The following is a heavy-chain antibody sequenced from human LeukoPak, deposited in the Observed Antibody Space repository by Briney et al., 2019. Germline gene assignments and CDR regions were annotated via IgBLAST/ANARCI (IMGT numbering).Heavy chain of an antibody. D-gene: IGHD4-17*01. V-gene: IGHV1-2*02. CDR3: ATTTGGDYAFDY. CDR1: GYTFTGYY. Sequence: GASVKVSCKASGYTFTGYYMHWVRQAPGRGLEWMGWINPNSGGTNYAQKFQGRVTMTRDTSISTAYMELSSLRSEDTAVYYCATTTGGDYAFDYWGQGTLVTVSS. CDR2: INPNSGGT. J-gene: IGHJ4*02.